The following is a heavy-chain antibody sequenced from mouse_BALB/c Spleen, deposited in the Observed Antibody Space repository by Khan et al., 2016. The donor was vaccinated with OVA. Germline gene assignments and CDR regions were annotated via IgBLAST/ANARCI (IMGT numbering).Heavy chain of an antibody. CDR2: ISYSGVT. D-gene: IGHD1-1*01. Sequence: VQLKESGPGLVKPSQSLSLTCTVTGYSITSGYAWNWIRQFPGNKLEWMGYISYSGVTSHTPSLKSRISITRDTSKNQFFLQLNSETTEDTATYYCARGNYYGYYFDYWGQGTTVTVSA. V-gene: IGHV3-2*02. CDR3: ARGNYYGYYFDY. J-gene: IGHJ2*01. CDR1: GYSITSGYA.